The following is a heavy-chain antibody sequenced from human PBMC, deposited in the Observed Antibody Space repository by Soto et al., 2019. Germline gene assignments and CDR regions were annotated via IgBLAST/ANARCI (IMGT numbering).Heavy chain of an antibody. Sequence: GESLKISCKGSGYSFTSYWIGWVRQMPGKGLEWMGRIDPSDSYTNYSPSFQGHVTISADKSISTAYLQWSSLKASDTAMYYCARTTYYYDSSGYSPYYFDYWGQGTLVTVSS. CDR2: IDPSDSYT. J-gene: IGHJ4*02. D-gene: IGHD3-22*01. CDR3: ARTTYYYDSSGYSPYYFDY. V-gene: IGHV5-10-1*01. CDR1: GYSFTSYW.